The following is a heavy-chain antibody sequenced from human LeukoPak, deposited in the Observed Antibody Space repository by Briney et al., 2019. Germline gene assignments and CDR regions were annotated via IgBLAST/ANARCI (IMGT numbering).Heavy chain of an antibody. Sequence: GGSLRLSCTASGFTMSGIHMNWVRQAPGKGLDWVSGLYAGGSTYYAGSVTGRFTISRDDSKNTLYLQMTGLRVDDTAIYYCVRGNGNVGGRLDPWGQGAWVIVSS. CDR1: GFTMSGIH. D-gene: IGHD1-1*01. CDR3: VRGNGNVGGRLDP. CDR2: LYAGGST. J-gene: IGHJ5*02. V-gene: IGHV3-66*01.